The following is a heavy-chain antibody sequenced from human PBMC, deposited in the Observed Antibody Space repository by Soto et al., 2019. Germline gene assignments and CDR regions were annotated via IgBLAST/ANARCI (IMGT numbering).Heavy chain of an antibody. V-gene: IGHV4-39*01. CDR1: GGSISSSSYY. J-gene: IGHJ4*02. CDR2: IYYSGST. D-gene: IGHD5-12*01. CDR3: ARTKGYSGYDYRYFDY. Sequence: SETLSLTCTVSGGSISSSSYYWGWIRQPPGKGLEWIGSIYYSGSTYYNPSLKSRVTISVDTSKNQFSLKLSSVTAADTAVYYCARTKGYSGYDYRYFDYWGQGTLVTVSS.